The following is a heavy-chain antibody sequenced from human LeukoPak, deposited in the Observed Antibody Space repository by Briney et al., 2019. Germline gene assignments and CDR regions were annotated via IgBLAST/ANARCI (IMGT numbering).Heavy chain of an antibody. CDR3: AKDEPIVVVVAAHYGMDV. J-gene: IGHJ6*02. D-gene: IGHD2-15*01. CDR1: GFTFSIYA. CDR2: ISGSGGTA. Sequence: GGSLRLSCAASGFTFSIYAMSWVRQAPGKGLEWVSAISGSGGTAYYADSVKGRFTISRDNSKNTLYLQMNSLRAEDTAVYYCAKDEPIVVVVAAHYGMDVWGQGTTVTVSS. V-gene: IGHV3-23*01.